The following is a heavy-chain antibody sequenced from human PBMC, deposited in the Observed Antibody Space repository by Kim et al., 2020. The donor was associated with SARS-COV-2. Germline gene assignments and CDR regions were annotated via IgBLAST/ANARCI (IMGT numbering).Heavy chain of an antibody. Sequence: GGSLRLSCAASGFTFSSYGMHWVRQAPGKGLEWVAVISYDGSNKYYADSVKGRFTISRDNSKNTLYLQMNSLRAEDTAVYYCAKDEAFGELLFWGQGTLV. CDR1: GFTFSSYG. CDR2: ISYDGSNK. D-gene: IGHD3-10*01. J-gene: IGHJ4*02. V-gene: IGHV3-30*18. CDR3: AKDEAFGELLF.